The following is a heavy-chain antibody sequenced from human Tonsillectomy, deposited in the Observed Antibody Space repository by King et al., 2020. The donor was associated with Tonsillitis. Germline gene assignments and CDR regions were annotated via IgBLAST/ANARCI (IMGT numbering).Heavy chain of an antibody. D-gene: IGHD3-3*01. V-gene: IGHV3-30*04. CDR2: ISHDGNNK. J-gene: IGHJ4*02. CDR1: GFTFSSYA. Sequence: VQLVESGGGVVQPGRSLRLSCAASGFTFSSYALHWVRQAPGKGLEWVAIISHDGNNKYYADSVKGRFTVSRDNPKSTLYLRMNSLRVEDTAVYYCARGEGVVIKDLGYWGQGTLVTVSS. CDR3: ARGEGVVIKDLGY.